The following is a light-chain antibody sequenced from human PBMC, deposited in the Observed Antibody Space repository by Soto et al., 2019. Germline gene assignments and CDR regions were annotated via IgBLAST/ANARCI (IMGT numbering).Light chain of an antibody. CDR3: QHYNSYSEA. CDR2: KAS. V-gene: IGKV1-5*03. Sequence: DIQMTQSPSTLSASVGDRVTITCRASQSVSTWLAWYQQKPEKAPKLLIYKASNLESGVPSRFTGSGSGTEFTLTISSLQPDDFATYYCQHYNSYSEAFGQGTKVDIK. J-gene: IGKJ1*01. CDR1: QSVSTW.